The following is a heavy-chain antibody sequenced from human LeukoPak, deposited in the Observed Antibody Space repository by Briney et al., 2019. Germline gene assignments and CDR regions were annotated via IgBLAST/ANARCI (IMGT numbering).Heavy chain of an antibody. CDR1: GFTFSSYW. D-gene: IGHD3-16*02. J-gene: IGHJ4*02. Sequence: GGSLRLSCAASGFTFSSYWMHWVRQAPGRGLVWVSRINSDGSSTSYADSVKGRFTISRDNAKNTLYLQMNSLRAEDTAVCYCAREESYDYVWGSYRVFDYWGQGTLVTVSS. V-gene: IGHV3-74*01. CDR3: AREESYDYVWGSYRVFDY. CDR2: INSDGSST.